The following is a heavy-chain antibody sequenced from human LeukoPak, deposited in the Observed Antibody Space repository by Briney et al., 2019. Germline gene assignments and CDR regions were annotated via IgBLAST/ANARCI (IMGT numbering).Heavy chain of an antibody. Sequence: GGSLRLSCAASGFIFSSYAVSWVRQAPGKGLQWVSTITGNSGNTYYADSVKGRFTISRDNSKDTLYLQMNSLRAEDTAVYYCAKHSYYYDASGYSSYFENWGQGTLVTVSS. CDR2: ITGNSGNT. CDR3: AKHSYYYDASGYSSYFEN. CDR1: GFIFSSYA. J-gene: IGHJ4*02. V-gene: IGHV3-23*01. D-gene: IGHD3-22*01.